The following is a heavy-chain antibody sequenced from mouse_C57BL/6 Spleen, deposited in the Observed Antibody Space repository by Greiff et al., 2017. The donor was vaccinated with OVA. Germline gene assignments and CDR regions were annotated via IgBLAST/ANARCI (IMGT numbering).Heavy chain of an antibody. CDR2: IDPNSGGT. D-gene: IGHD1-1*01. CDR3: ARRACGSTYYAMDY. CDR1: GYTFTSYW. J-gene: IGHJ4*01. Sequence: QVQLQQPGAELVKPGASVKLSCKASGYTFTSYWMHWVKQRPGRGLEWIGRIDPNSGGTKYNEKFKSKATLTVDTPSSTAYMQLSSLTSEDSAVYYGARRACGSTYYAMDYWGQGTSVTVSS. V-gene: IGHV1-72*01.